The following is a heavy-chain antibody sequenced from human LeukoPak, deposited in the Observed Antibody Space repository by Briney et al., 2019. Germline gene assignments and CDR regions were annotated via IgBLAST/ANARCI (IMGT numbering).Heavy chain of an antibody. CDR1: GFTFSTFA. V-gene: IGHV3-23*01. D-gene: IGHD3-22*01. J-gene: IGHJ4*02. Sequence: GGSLRLSCAASGFTFSTFAMIWVRQPPGKGLEWVSAISGSGGSTYYADSVKGRFTISRDNSKNTLYLQMNSLRAEDTAVYYCAKAAYYYDSSGYPNDYWGQGTLVTVSS. CDR2: ISGSGGST. CDR3: AKAAYYYDSSGYPNDY.